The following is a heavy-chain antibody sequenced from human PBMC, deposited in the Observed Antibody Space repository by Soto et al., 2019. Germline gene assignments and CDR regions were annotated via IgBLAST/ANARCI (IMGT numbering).Heavy chain of an antibody. J-gene: IGHJ3*02. Sequence: PGESLKISCKGSGYTFTAYWIGWVRQMPGNGPEWMGIIYPGDSDTRYSPFFQGQVTISADKSIRNAYLQWSSMKASDTAMFYCARGGYSGNSKDPFYIWGPGTMVTVSS. CDR3: ARGGYSGNSKDPFYI. V-gene: IGHV5-51*01. CDR2: IYPGDSDT. D-gene: IGHD6-25*01. CDR1: GYTFTAYW.